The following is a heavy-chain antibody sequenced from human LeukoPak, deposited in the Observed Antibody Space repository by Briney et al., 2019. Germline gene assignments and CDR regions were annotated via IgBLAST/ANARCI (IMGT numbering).Heavy chain of an antibody. D-gene: IGHD4/OR15-4a*01. J-gene: IGHJ4*02. V-gene: IGHV4-30-4*01. CDR1: GGSISSGDYC. CDR2: IYYSGST. CDR3: ARDDTDYDAFDY. Sequence: SETLSLTCTVSGGSISSGDYCWRWIRQPPGKGLEWIGSIYYSGSTYYNPSLKSRVIMSVDTSRNQVSLKLSSVTATDTAVYYCARDDTDYDAFDYWGQGTLVTVSS.